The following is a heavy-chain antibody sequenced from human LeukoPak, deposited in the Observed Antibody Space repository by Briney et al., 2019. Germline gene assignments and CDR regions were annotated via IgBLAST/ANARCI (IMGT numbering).Heavy chain of an antibody. J-gene: IGHJ4*02. D-gene: IGHD6-13*01. CDR1: GFTFSSYE. CDR2: ISSSGSTI. Sequence: GGSLRLSCAASGFTFSSYEMNWVRQAPGKGLEWVSYISSSGSTIYYADSVKGRFTISRDNAKNSLYLQMNSLRAEDTAVYYCARSYSSSPFDYWGQGTLVTVSS. V-gene: IGHV3-48*03. CDR3: ARSYSSSPFDY.